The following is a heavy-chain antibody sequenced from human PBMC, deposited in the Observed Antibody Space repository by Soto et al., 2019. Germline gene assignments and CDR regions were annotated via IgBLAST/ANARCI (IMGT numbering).Heavy chain of an antibody. V-gene: IGHV1-69*06. CDR3: AREGCTNGVCLDYYYGMDV. CDR2: IIPIFGTA. Sequence: SVNVSCKASGGTFSSYAISWVRQAPGQGLEWMGGIIPIFGTANYAQKFQGRVTITADKSTSTAYMELSSLRSEDTAVYYCAREGCTNGVCLDYYYGMDVWGQGTTVTV. CDR1: GGTFSSYA. J-gene: IGHJ6*02. D-gene: IGHD2-8*01.